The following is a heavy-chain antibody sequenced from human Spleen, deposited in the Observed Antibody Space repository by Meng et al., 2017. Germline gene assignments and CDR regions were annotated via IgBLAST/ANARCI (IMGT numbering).Heavy chain of an antibody. D-gene: IGHD6-19*01. CDR3: ARVSAVAGNTVGHDY. CDR2: IYPGDSDT. Sequence: PCQGSLYTFTSYWIGWVRQMPGKGLAWMGIIYPGDSDTRYSPSFQGQVTITADKSISTAFLQWNSLKASDTAMYYCARVSAVAGNTVGHDYWGQGTRVTGSS. CDR1: LYTFTSYW. V-gene: IGHV5-51*01. J-gene: IGHJ4*02.